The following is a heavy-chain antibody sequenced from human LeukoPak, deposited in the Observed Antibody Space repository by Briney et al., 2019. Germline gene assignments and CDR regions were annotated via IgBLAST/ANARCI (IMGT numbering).Heavy chain of an antibody. D-gene: IGHD2-15*01. CDR3: ASKYCSGGSCSNWGPFFDY. CDR2: IIPIFGTA. V-gene: IGHV1-69*06. CDR1: GGTFSSYA. Sequence: SVKVSCKASGGTFSSYAISWVRQAPGQGLEWMGWIIPIFGTANYAQKFQGRVTITADKSTSTAYMELSSLRSEDTAVYYCASKYCSGGSCSNWGPFFDYWGQGTLVTVSS. J-gene: IGHJ4*02.